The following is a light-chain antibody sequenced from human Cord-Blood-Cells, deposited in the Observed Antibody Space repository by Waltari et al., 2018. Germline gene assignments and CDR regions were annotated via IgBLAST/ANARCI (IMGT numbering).Light chain of an antibody. CDR1: QSVSSN. CDR2: GAS. CDR3: QQYNNWPRT. V-gene: IGKV3-15*01. Sequence: EIVMTQSPATLSVSPGERATLSCRASQSVSSNLAWYQQKPGQAPRLLIYGASPRATGIPARFNGSGSGTEFTLTISSLQSEDFAVYYCQQYNNWPRTFGQGTKVEIK. J-gene: IGKJ1*01.